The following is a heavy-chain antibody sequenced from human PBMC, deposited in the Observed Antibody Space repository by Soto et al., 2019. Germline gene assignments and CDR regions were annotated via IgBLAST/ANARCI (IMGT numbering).Heavy chain of an antibody. CDR2: ISYDGSNK. D-gene: IGHD2-15*01. CDR1: GFTFSSYA. Sequence: QVQLVESGGGVVQPGRSLRLSCAASGFTFSSYAMHWVRQAPGKGLEWVAVISYDGSNKYYADSVKGRFTISRDNSKNTLYLQMNSLRAEDTAVYYCARELRDCSGGSCYDYWGQGTLVTVSS. V-gene: IGHV3-30-3*01. J-gene: IGHJ4*02. CDR3: ARELRDCSGGSCYDY.